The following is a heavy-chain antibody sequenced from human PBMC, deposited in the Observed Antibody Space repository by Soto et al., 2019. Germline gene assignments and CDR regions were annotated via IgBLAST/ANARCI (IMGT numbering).Heavy chain of an antibody. CDR3: ARDGAAGIWGGNWFDP. V-gene: IGHV4-30-4*01. Sequence: QVQLQESGPGLVKPSQTLSLTCTVSGGSISSGDYYWSWIRQPPGKGLEWIGYIYYSGSTYYNPSLKSRVTISVDTSKNQISLKLSSVTAADTAVYYCARDGAAGIWGGNWFDPWGQGTLVTVSS. J-gene: IGHJ5*02. CDR2: IYYSGST. CDR1: GGSISSGDYY. D-gene: IGHD6-13*01.